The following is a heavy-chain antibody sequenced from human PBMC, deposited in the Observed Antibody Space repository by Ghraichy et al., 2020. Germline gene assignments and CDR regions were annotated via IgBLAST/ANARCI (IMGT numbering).Heavy chain of an antibody. D-gene: IGHD3-16*02. CDR3: ARGGLDDYVWGSYRTHLPDYYYYGMDV. CDR1: GGSFSGYY. V-gene: IGHV4-34*01. CDR2: INHSGST. J-gene: IGHJ6*02. Sequence: SQTLSLTCAVYGGSFSGYYWSWIRQPPGKGLEWIGEINHSGSTNYNPSLKSRVTISVDTSKNQFSLKLSSVTAADTAVYYCARGGLDDYVWGSYRTHLPDYYYYGMDVWGQGTTVTVSS.